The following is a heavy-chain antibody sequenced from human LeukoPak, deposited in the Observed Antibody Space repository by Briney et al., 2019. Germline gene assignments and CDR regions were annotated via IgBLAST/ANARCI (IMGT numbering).Heavy chain of an antibody. D-gene: IGHD3/OR15-3a*01. J-gene: IGHJ4*02. CDR3: ARDADWSPFY. CDR1: GFTFSSYA. Sequence: PGGSLRLSCSASGFTFSSYAMHWVRQAPGKGLEYVSAISSNGGSTYYADSVKGRFTISRDNSKNTLFLQMNSLGAEDTGVYYCARDADWSPFYWGQGTLVTVSS. CDR2: ISSNGGST. V-gene: IGHV3-64*04.